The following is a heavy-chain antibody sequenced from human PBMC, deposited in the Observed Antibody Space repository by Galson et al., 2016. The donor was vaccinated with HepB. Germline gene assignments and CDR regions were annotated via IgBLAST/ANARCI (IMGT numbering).Heavy chain of an antibody. D-gene: IGHD6-19*01. CDR3: VQDYNTGWSYFHH. Sequence: SLRLSCAASGFTFSNYGMHWVRQAPGKGLEWAAVIWSDGSNEYYTDSVKGRFTISRDNSKNTVFLQMKSLRADDTALYHCVQDYNTGWSYFHHWGQGTLVTVSS. V-gene: IGHV3-33*06. CDR1: GFTFSNYG. CDR2: IWSDGSNE. J-gene: IGHJ4*02.